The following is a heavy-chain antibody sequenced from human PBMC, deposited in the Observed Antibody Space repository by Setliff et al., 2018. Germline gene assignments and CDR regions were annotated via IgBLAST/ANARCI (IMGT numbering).Heavy chain of an antibody. D-gene: IGHD3-22*01. J-gene: IGHJ4*02. Sequence: PSETLSLTCSVSGDSINPYYWTWIRQPPGKGLEWIGFIYYSGATTYNPSLKSRVTISVDTSKNQFSLNLNSVTAADTAVYYCARYRNYFDSSGRTQYYFDYWGQGTLVTVSS. CDR2: IYYSGAT. CDR1: GDSINPYY. CDR3: ARYRNYFDSSGRTQYYFDY. V-gene: IGHV4-59*01.